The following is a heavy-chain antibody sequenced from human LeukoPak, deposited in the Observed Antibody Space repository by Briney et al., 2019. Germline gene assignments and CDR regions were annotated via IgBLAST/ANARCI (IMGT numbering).Heavy chain of an antibody. J-gene: IGHJ4*02. CDR1: SDSISSGDYY. CDR2: THYSRST. CDR3: ARAKYNTGWNLDY. D-gene: IGHD6-19*01. V-gene: IGHV4-31*03. Sequence: NPSQTLSLTCTVSSDSISSGDYYWTWIRQHPGKGLQWIGYTHYSRSTYYNPSLESRLTMSVDTSKNQFSLKVSSVTAADTAVYYCARAKYNTGWNLDYWGQGTLVTVSS.